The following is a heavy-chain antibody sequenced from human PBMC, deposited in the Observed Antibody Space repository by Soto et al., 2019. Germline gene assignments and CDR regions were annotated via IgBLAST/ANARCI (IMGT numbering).Heavy chain of an antibody. CDR2: IYSGTNT. D-gene: IGHD5-12*01. V-gene: IGHV3-66*01. CDR3: ARGVGGGYGALMYYFGMDV. Sequence: EVQLVESGGALVQPGGSLRLSCEVSGFSVTRNYMSWVRQRPGKGLEWVSVIYSGTNTYYGDSVKGRFTISRDDSKNTLYLQMNTLRVEDTAVYCCARGVGGGYGALMYYFGMDVWGQGPTVTVS. CDR1: GFSVTRNY. J-gene: IGHJ6*02.